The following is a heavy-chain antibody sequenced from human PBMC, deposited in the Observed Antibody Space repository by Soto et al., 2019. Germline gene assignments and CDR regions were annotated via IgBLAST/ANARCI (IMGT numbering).Heavy chain of an antibody. CDR1: GFTFDDFA. D-gene: IGHD3-16*02. J-gene: IGHJ4*02. V-gene: IGHV3-9*01. CDR3: AKDISLGELSAPDH. Sequence: GGSLRLSCVASGFTFDDFAMHWVRQAPGKGLEWVSGMSWNRGSIVYADSVKGRFTISRDNTKNSLYLQMNSLRPEDTALYYCAKDISLGELSAPDHWGQGTLVTVSS. CDR2: MSWNRGSI.